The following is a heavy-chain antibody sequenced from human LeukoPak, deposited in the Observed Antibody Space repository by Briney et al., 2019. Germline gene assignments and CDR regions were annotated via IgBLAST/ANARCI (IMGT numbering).Heavy chain of an antibody. CDR3: ARGVRGDFYGVVPLDY. V-gene: IGHV3-48*03. CDR2: ITSSGLTI. D-gene: IGHD3-3*01. Sequence: GGSLRLSCAASGFTFSSYDMNWVRQAPGKGLEWNSYITSSGLTIYYAASVKGRFTISRDNAKNSLDLQMNSLRAEDTALYYCARGVRGDFYGVVPLDYWGPGTLVTVSS. J-gene: IGHJ4*02. CDR1: GFTFSSYD.